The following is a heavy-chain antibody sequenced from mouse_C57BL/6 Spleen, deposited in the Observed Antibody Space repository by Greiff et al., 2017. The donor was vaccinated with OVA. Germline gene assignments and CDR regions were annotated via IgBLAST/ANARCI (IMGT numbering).Heavy chain of an antibody. V-gene: IGHV1-52*01. J-gene: IGHJ2*01. D-gene: IGHD1-2*01. CDR3: ARYGYLYYFDY. Sequence: QVQLQQPGAELVRPGSSVKLSCKASGYTFTSYWMHWVKQRPIQGLEWIGNIDPSDSETHYNQKFKDKATLTVDKSSSTAYMQLSSLTSEDSAVYYCARYGYLYYFDYWGQGTTLTVSS. CDR2: IDPSDSET. CDR1: GYTFTSYW.